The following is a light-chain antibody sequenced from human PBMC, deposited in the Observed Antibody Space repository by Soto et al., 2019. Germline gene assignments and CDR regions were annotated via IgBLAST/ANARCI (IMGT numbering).Light chain of an antibody. J-gene: IGKJ4*01. Sequence: EFVMRRSPATLFVSPGEGDTLSCRSSQGIGDTLAWYQHKPGQTPRLLIYDTSTRATGVPTRFSGSRSGAEFTLTINSMQSEDFAVYYCQPYNNWPLTFGGGTKVDIK. CDR1: QGIGDT. V-gene: IGKV3-15*01. CDR3: QPYNNWPLT. CDR2: DTS.